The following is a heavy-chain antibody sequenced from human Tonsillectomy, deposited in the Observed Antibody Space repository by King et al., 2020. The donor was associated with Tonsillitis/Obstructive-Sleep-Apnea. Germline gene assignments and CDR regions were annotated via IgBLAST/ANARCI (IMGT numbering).Heavy chain of an antibody. CDR3: AKDLRGXRXXXDX. V-gene: IGHV3-23*04. Sequence: VQLVESGGGLVQSGGSLRLSCVASGFTFSSYGMNWVRQAPGKGLEWVSGISGSGGDTYYADSVKGRFTISRDNSKNTLWLQMNSLRAEDTAVYYCAKDLRGXRXXXDXXGQGTLVTVSS. CDR2: ISGSGGDT. CDR1: GFTFSSYG. J-gene: IGHJ4*02.